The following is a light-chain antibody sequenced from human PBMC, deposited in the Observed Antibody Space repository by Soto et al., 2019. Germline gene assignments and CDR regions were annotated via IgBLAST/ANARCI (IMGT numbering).Light chain of an antibody. CDR2: GAS. J-gene: IGKJ1*01. CDR3: QQYGSLWT. Sequence: EIVLTQSPGTLSLSPGGRATLSCRASQSVSSSYLAWYQQKPGQAPRLLIYGASSRATGIPDRFSGSGSGIDFTLTISRLEPDDFAVYYCQQYGSLWTFGQGTKVEIK. CDR1: QSVSSSY. V-gene: IGKV3-20*01.